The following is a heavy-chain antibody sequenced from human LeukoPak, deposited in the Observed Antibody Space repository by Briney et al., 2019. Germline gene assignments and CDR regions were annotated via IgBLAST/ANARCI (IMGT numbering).Heavy chain of an antibody. CDR3: ARDPRCSSMSCYRSSFYGMDV. CDR1: GFTFSSYE. J-gene: IGHJ6*02. CDR2: ISSSGSSI. Sequence: GGSLRLSCAASGFTFSSYEMNWVRQAPGKGLEWVSYISSSGSSIYYADSVKGRFTISRDNAKNSLYLQMNSLRAEDTAVYHCARDPRCSSMSCYRSSFYGMDVWGQGTTVTVSS. V-gene: IGHV3-48*03. D-gene: IGHD2-2*01.